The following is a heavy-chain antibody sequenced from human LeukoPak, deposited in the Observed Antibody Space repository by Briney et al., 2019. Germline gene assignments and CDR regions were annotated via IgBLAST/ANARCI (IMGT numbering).Heavy chain of an antibody. J-gene: IGHJ3*02. CDR2: ISGSGGST. CDR1: GFTFISHA. D-gene: IGHD3-10*01. Sequence: HPGGSLRLSRAPSGFTFISHAMSWVRQAPGKGLEWVSAISGSGGSTYYADSVKGRFTISRDNSKNTLYLQMGSLRAEDVAVYYCARGARGAFDIWGQGTMVTVSS. CDR3: ARGARGAFDI. V-gene: IGHV3-23*01.